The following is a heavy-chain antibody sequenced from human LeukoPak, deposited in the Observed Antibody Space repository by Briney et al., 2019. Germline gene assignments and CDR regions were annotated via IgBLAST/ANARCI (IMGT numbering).Heavy chain of an antibody. D-gene: IGHD3-10*01. CDR2: IINNGGST. Sequence: GGSLRLSCAAPGFTFSSYGMSWVRQAPGKGLEWVSAIINNGGSTYYADSVKGRFTISRDNSKNTLYLQMNSLRAEDTAIYYCAKNIGGLDYWGQGTLVTVSS. CDR3: AKNIGGLDY. V-gene: IGHV3-23*01. J-gene: IGHJ4*02. CDR1: GFTFSSYG.